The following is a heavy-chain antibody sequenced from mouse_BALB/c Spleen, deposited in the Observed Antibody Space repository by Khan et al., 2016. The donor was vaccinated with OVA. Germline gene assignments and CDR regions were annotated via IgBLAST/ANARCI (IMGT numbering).Heavy chain of an antibody. CDR2: IWSDGRT. Sequence: VELVESGPDLVAPSQSLSITCTVSGFSLTSYAIHWVRQPPGTGLEWLVVIWSDGRTTYNSALKSRLNISKDNSKSQVFLKINSLQTDDTAIYYCARHQFPFSIDSWGQVTSVTVSS. CDR1: GFSLTSYA. V-gene: IGHV2-6-2*01. CDR3: ARHQFPFSIDS. J-gene: IGHJ4*01.